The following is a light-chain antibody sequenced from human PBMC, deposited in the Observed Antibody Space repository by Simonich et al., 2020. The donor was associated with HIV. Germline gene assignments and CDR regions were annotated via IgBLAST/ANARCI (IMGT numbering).Light chain of an antibody. Sequence: QSALTQPASVSGSPGQSITISCTGTSSDVGSYNLVSWYQQHAGKAPKVMIYEGSKRPSGGSNRFSGSKSGNTASLTISGLQAEDEADYYCCSYARSTTWLFGGGTKLTVL. CDR3: CSYARSTTWL. CDR1: SSDVGSYNL. J-gene: IGLJ3*02. V-gene: IGLV2-23*01. CDR2: EGS.